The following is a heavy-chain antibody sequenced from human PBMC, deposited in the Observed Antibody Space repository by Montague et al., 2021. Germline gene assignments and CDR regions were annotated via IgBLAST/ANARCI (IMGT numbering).Heavy chain of an antibody. CDR1: SGSIFHAH. V-gene: IGHV4-59*08. Sequence: SETLSLTCTVSSGSIFHAHWSWVRQPPGKGLEWLGSMFYGGATSNNPSLKSRGTMSIDTSTNQFSLKLSFVTAADTAVYDCAKQDYFVSGTYYKGFDPWGQGTLVTVSS. CDR3: AKQDYFVSGTYYKGFDP. J-gene: IGHJ5*02. CDR2: MFYGGAT. D-gene: IGHD3-10*01.